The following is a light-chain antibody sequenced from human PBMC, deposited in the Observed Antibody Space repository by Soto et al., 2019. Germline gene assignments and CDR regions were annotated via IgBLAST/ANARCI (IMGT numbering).Light chain of an antibody. Sequence: QCALTQPASVSGSPGQSITISCTGTSSDVGGYNYVSWYQQHPGKAPKLMIYDVSNRPPGVSNRFSGSKSGNTASLTISGLQAEDEADYYCSSYTSSSTLVVFGGGTKLTVL. J-gene: IGLJ2*01. CDR3: SSYTSSSTLVV. CDR2: DVS. CDR1: SSDVGGYNY. V-gene: IGLV2-14*01.